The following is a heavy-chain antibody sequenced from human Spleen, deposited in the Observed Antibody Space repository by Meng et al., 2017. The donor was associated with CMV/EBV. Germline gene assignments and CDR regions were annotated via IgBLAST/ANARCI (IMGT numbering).Heavy chain of an antibody. Sequence: FTGYGIHWGRQAPGQGLEWMGWINPNTGGTNYAQKFQGRVTMTRDTSISTAYMELSRLRSDDTAVYYCARDASIRVTMVRGVIGWFDPWGQGTLVTVSS. CDR1: FTGYG. J-gene: IGHJ5*02. V-gene: IGHV1-2*02. CDR3: ARDASIRVTMVRGVIGWFDP. CDR2: INPNTGGT. D-gene: IGHD3-10*01.